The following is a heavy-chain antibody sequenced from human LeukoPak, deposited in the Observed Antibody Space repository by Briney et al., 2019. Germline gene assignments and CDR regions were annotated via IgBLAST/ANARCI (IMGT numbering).Heavy chain of an antibody. J-gene: IGHJ4*02. CDR2: IWYDGSNK. CDR1: GFTFSSYG. Sequence: GASLRLSCAASGFTFSSYGMHWVRQAPGKGLEWVAVIWYDGSNKYYADSVKGRFTISRDNSKNTLYLQMNSLRAEDTAVYYCARDGKVVVVAATRKGVENSLDYWGQGTLVTVSS. CDR3: ARDGKVVVVAATRKGVENSLDY. D-gene: IGHD2-15*01. V-gene: IGHV3-33*01.